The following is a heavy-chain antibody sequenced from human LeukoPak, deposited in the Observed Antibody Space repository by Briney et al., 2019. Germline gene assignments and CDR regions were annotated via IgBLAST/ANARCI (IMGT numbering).Heavy chain of an antibody. CDR1: GGSISSSSYY. V-gene: IGHV4-39*07. CDR2: IYYSGST. Sequence: SETLSLTCTVSGGSISSSSYYWGWIRQPPGKGLEWIGSIYYSGSTYYNPSLKSRVTISVDTSKNQFSLKLSSVTAADTAVYYCARGLGYSSSWYPLGLYYFDYWGQGTLVTVSS. J-gene: IGHJ4*02. CDR3: ARGLGYSSSWYPLGLYYFDY. D-gene: IGHD6-13*01.